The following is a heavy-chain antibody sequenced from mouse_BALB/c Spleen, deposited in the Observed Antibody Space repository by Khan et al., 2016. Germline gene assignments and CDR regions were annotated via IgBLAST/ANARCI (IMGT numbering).Heavy chain of an antibody. CDR1: GFDFSRYW. J-gene: IGHJ2*01. V-gene: IGHV4-1*02. CDR2: INPDSSTV. CDR3: ARLYDYGCVAY. D-gene: IGHD1-1*01. Sequence: EVKLLESGGGLVQPGRSLKLSCAASGFDFSRYWMTWVRQAPGKGLEWIGEINPDSSTVNYTPSLKDKFFISRDNAKNTLYLQMSKVRSEDTALYYCARLYDYGCVAYWGQGTTLTVSS.